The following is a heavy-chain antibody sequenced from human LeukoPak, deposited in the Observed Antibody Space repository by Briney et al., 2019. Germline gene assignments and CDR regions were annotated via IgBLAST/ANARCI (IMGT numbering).Heavy chain of an antibody. Sequence: ASVKVSCKASGYTFTGYYMHWVRQAPGQGLEWMGWINPNSGGTNYAQKFQGRVTMTRDTSISTAYMELSRLRSDDTAVYYCARDVFRRGYCSSTSCYTGNWFDPWGQGTLVTVSS. CDR3: ARDVFRRGYCSSTSCYTGNWFDP. CDR2: INPNSGGT. J-gene: IGHJ5*02. D-gene: IGHD2-2*02. CDR1: GYTFTGYY. V-gene: IGHV1-2*02.